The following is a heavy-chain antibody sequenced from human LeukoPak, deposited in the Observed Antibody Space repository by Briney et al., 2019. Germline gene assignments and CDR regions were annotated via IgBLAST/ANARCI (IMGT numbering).Heavy chain of an antibody. D-gene: IGHD4/OR15-4a*01. CDR2: IYNGTI. J-gene: IGHJ4*02. CDR1: GFTFSSYE. V-gene: IGHV3-53*01. Sequence: GGSLRLSCAASGFTFSSYEMNWVRQAPGKGLEWVSFIYNGTIHYSDSVKGRFTISRDNSKNTLYLQMNSLRAEDTAVYYCARRAGAYSHPYDYWGQGTLVTVSS. CDR3: ARRAGAYSHPYDY.